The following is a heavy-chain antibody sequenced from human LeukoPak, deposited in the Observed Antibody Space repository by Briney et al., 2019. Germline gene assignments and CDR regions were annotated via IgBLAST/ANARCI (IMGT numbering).Heavy chain of an antibody. D-gene: IGHD5-24*01. V-gene: IGHV3-64*01. CDR1: GFSFNTYA. CDR3: ARDSGGDAYNDYFDA. Sequence: AGPLRLSCAASGFSFNTYAMPWVRQAPGKGLQFVSAIHYSGDRTYYANSVKGRFIISRDNSRKTLLLQMGSLRAEDTAVYYCARDSGGDAYNDYFDAWGQGTLVTVSS. J-gene: IGHJ4*02. CDR2: IHYSGDRT.